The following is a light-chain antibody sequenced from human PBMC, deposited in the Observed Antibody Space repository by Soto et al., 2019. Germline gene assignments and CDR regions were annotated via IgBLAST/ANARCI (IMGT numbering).Light chain of an antibody. Sequence: EIVMTQSPATLSVSPGERATLSCRASQSVGGNLAWYQQKPCQAPRLLIYGASTRATGIPARFSGSGSGTEFTLTISSLQSEDFSVYYCQQYNNWPPLTFGQGTKVEIK. V-gene: IGKV3-15*01. CDR3: QQYNNWPPLT. CDR1: QSVGGN. CDR2: GAS. J-gene: IGKJ1*01.